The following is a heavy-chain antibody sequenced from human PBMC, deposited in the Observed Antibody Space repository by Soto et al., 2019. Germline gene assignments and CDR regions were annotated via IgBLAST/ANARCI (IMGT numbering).Heavy chain of an antibody. V-gene: IGHV3-20*03. CDR3: ARAPGFYGDFFDY. D-gene: IGHD4-17*01. Sequence: GGSLRLSYAAFGFTLGGCAMNWVRQAPGKGLEWVAGINRDGGSTSYADSVKGRFTISRDNAKNSLYLQMNSLRVEDTALYYCARAPGFYGDFFDYWGQGTLVTVSS. CDR2: INRDGGST. CDR1: GFTLGGCA. J-gene: IGHJ4*02.